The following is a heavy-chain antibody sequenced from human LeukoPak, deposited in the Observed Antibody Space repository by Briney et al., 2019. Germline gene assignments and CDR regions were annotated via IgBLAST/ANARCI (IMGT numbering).Heavy chain of an antibody. J-gene: IGHJ1*01. CDR1: GFTLSDHY. Sequence: PGGSLRLSCAASGFTLSDHYMDWVRQAPGKGLEWVANIKTDASEKYYADSVKGRFTISRDNAKMSLYLQMNSLRVEDTAVYYCATYSTRNAREFQSWGQGTLVTVSS. CDR2: IKTDASEK. CDR3: ATYSTRNAREFQS. V-gene: IGHV3-7*01. D-gene: IGHD4-11*01.